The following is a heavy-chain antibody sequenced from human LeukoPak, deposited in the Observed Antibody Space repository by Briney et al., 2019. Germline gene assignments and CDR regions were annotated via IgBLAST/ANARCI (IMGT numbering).Heavy chain of an antibody. J-gene: IGHJ5*02. CDR3: AREGTSGTHLNWFDP. D-gene: IGHD1-1*01. CDR1: GFTFSNYA. Sequence: SGGSLRLSCAASGFTFSNYAMSWVRQAPGKGLEWVSVISGSGGNTDYADPVKGRFTISRDNSKNTLSLQMNSLRAEDTAVYYCAREGTSGTHLNWFDPWGQGTLVTVSS. V-gene: IGHV3-23*01. CDR2: ISGSGGNT.